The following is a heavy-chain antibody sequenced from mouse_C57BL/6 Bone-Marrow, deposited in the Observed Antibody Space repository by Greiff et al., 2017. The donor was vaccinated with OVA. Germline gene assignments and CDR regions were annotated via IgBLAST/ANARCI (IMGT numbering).Heavy chain of an antibody. D-gene: IGHD2-5*01. J-gene: IGHJ2*01. V-gene: IGHV1-15*01. CDR3: TRSYSNYGDFDY. CDR2: IDPEPGGT. CDR1: GYTFTDYE. Sequence: QVQLKESGAELVRPGASVTLSCKASGYTFTDYEMHWVKQTPVHGLEWIGAIDPEPGGTAYNQKFKGKAILTADKSSSTAYMELRSLTYEDSAVYYGTRSYSNYGDFDYWGQGTTLTVSS.